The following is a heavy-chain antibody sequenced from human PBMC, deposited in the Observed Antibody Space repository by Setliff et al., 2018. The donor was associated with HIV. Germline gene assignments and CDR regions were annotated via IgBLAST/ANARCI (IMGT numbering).Heavy chain of an antibody. CDR2: INTNTGNP. D-gene: IGHD3-16*01. CDR1: GYTFSTYA. CDR3: ASRGTSNGYYYYMDV. J-gene: IGHJ6*03. Sequence: ASVKVSCKASGYTFSTYAMNWVRQAPGQGLEWMGWINTNTGNPTYAQGFTGRFIFSLDTSVSTAYLQISSLKAEDTAVYYCASRGTSNGYYYYMDVWGKGTTVTVSS. V-gene: IGHV7-4-1*02.